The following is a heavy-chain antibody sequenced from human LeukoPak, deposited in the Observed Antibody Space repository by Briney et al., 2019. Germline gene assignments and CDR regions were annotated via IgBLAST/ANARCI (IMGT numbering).Heavy chain of an antibody. Sequence: PSETLSLTCAVYGGSFSGYYWSWIRQPPGKGLEWIGEINHSGSTNYNPSRKSRVTISVDTSKNQFSLKLSSVTAADTAVYYCARGLDCSGGSCYVDYWGQGTLVTVSS. CDR2: INHSGST. V-gene: IGHV4-34*01. CDR1: GGSFSGYY. CDR3: ARGLDCSGGSCYVDY. D-gene: IGHD2-15*01. J-gene: IGHJ4*02.